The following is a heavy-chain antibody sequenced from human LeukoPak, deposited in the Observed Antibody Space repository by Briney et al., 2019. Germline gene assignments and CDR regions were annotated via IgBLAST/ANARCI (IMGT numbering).Heavy chain of an antibody. CDR3: AKAPVTSCRGAYCYPFDY. CDR2: ISGSGGST. V-gene: IGHV3-23*01. D-gene: IGHD2-21*01. Sequence: GGSLRLSCAASGFTFSSYAMSWVRQAPGKGLEWVSAISGSGGSTYYADSVKGRFTISRDNSKNTLYLQMNSLRAEDTAVYYCAKAPVTSCRGAYCYPFDYWGQGTLVTVSS. CDR1: GFTFSSYA. J-gene: IGHJ4*02.